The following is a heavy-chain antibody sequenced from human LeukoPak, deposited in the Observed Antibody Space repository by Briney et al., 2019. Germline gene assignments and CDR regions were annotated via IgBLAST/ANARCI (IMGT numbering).Heavy chain of an antibody. J-gene: IGHJ4*02. D-gene: IGHD6-13*01. CDR3: AKDTAYSSSWYFFDY. CDR2: ISYHGSNK. Sequence: GGSLRLSCAASGFTFSSYAMHWVRQAPGKGLEWVAVISYHGSNKYYADSVKGRFTISRDNSKNTLYLQMNSLRAEDTAVYYCAKDTAYSSSWYFFDYWGQGTLVTVSS. CDR1: GFTFSSYA. V-gene: IGHV3-30*04.